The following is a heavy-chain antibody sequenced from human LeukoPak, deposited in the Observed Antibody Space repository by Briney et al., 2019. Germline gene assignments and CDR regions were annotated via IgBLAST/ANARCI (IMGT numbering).Heavy chain of an antibody. CDR1: GGSISSYY. CDR3: ARENMSSGVPYFDY. D-gene: IGHD6-19*01. CDR2: IYYSGST. V-gene: IGHV4-59*12. J-gene: IGHJ4*02. Sequence: PSETLSLTCTVSGGSISSYYWSWIRQPPGKGLEWIGSIYYSGSTYYNPSLKSRVTISVDTSKNQFSLKLSSVTAADTAVYYCARENMSSGVPYFDYWGQGTLVTVSS.